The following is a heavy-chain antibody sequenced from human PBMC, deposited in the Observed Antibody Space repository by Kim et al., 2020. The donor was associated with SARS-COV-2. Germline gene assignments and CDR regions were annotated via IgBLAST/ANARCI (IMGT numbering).Heavy chain of an antibody. CDR2: MYYSGST. D-gene: IGHD3-22*01. Sequence: SETLSLTCSVSGGSISSSSYYWGWIRQPPGKGLEWIGSMYYSGSTYYNPSLKSRVTISVDMSENQVSLKLSSVTAADTAVYYCARLRDPKPSYYDSSGYYYFDYWGQGTLVTVSS. CDR3: ARLRDPKPSYYDSSGYYYFDY. V-gene: IGHV4-39*01. J-gene: IGHJ4*02. CDR1: GGSISSSSYY.